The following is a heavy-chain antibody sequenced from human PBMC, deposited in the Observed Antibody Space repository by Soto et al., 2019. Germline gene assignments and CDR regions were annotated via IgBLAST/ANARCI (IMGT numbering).Heavy chain of an antibody. V-gene: IGHV3-23*01. CDR1: GFTFSSYA. D-gene: IGHD5-18*01. CDR2: ISGSGGST. J-gene: IGHJ4*02. CDR3: AKVPHEDPSHGDHDSAWQVAPNYYFDY. Sequence: GGSLRLSCAASGFTFSSYAMSWVRQAPGKGLEWVSAISGSGGSTYYADSVKGRFTISRDNSKNTLYLQMNSLRAEDTAVYYCAKVPHEDPSHGDHDSAWQVAPNYYFDYWGQGTLVTVSS.